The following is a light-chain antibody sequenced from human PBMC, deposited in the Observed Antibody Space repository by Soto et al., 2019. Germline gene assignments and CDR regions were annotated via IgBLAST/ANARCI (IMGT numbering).Light chain of an antibody. Sequence: AIQLTQSPSSLSASVGDRVTITCRASQDISSSLAWYQQKPGKAPKLLIYAASILQSGVPSGFSGSGFGTDFTLTISSLRAEDFATYFCQQVRSYPLTFGGGTRVEI. CDR1: QDISSS. V-gene: IGKV1-13*02. CDR2: AAS. CDR3: QQVRSYPLT. J-gene: IGKJ4*01.